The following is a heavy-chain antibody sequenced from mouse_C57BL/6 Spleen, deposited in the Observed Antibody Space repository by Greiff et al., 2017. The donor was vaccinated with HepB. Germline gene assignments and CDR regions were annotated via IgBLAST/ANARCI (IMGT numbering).Heavy chain of an antibody. CDR1: GYTFTSYG. D-gene: IGHD2-4*01. CDR2: IYPRSGNT. Sequence: QVQLQQSGAELARPGASVKLSCKASGYTFTSYGISWVKQRTGQGLEWIGEIYPRSGNTYYNEKFKGKATLTADKSSSTAYMELRSLTSEDSAVYFCARRIYYDYDGDAMDYWGQGTSVTVSS. V-gene: IGHV1-81*01. J-gene: IGHJ4*01. CDR3: ARRIYYDYDGDAMDY.